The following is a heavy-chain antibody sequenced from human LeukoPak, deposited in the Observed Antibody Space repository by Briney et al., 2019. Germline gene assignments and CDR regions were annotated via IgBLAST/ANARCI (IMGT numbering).Heavy chain of an antibody. CDR1: GYTFTSYG. V-gene: IGHV1-18*01. J-gene: IGHJ4*02. CDR3: ARDAGTYYYGSGSYPGTEPFDY. CDR2: ISAYNGNT. Sequence: ASVKVSCKASGYTFTSYGISWVRQAPGQGLEWMGWISAYNGNTNYAQKLQGRVTMTTDTSTSTAYMELRSLRSDDTAVYYCARDAGTYYYGSGSYPGTEPFDYWGQGTLVTVSS. D-gene: IGHD3-10*01.